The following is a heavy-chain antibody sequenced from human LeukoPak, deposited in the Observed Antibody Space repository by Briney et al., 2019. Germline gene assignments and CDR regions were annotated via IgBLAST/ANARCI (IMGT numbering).Heavy chain of an antibody. J-gene: IGHJ4*02. V-gene: IGHV3-74*01. CDR3: AKDLSVGSYQRYYFDY. CDR2: INSDGSST. Sequence: PGGSLRLSCAASGFTFSSYWMHWVRQAPGKGLVWVSRINSDGSSTSYADSVKGRFTISRDNSKNTLYLQMNSLRAEDTAVYYCAKDLSVGSYQRYYFDYWGQGTLVTVSS. CDR1: GFTFSSYW. D-gene: IGHD1-26*01.